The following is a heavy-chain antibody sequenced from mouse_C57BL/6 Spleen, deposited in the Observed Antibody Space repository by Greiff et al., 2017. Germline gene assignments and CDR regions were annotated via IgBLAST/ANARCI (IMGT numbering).Heavy chain of an antibody. CDR2: IYPRSGNT. CDR3: AREDGLGYFDV. Sequence: VQLQQSGAELARPGASVKLSCKASGYTFTSYGISWVKQRTGQGLEWIGEIYPRSGNTYYNEKFKGKATLTADKSSSTAYMELRSLTSEDSAVYFCAREDGLGYFDVWGTGTTVTVSS. D-gene: IGHD3-1*01. CDR1: GYTFTSYG. V-gene: IGHV1-81*01. J-gene: IGHJ1*03.